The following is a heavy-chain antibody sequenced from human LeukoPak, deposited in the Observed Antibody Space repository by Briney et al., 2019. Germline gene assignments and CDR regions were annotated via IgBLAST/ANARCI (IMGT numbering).Heavy chain of an antibody. CDR3: ATGSEAAMFDP. D-gene: IGHD2-15*01. CDR1: GGSISSSSYY. V-gene: IGHV4-39*01. J-gene: IGHJ5*02. Sequence: SETLSLTCTVSGGSISSSSYYWGWIRQPPGKGLEWIGSIYYSGSTYYNPSLKSRVTISVDTSKNQFSLKLSSVTAADTAVYYCATGSEAAMFDPWGQGTLVTVSS. CDR2: IYYSGST.